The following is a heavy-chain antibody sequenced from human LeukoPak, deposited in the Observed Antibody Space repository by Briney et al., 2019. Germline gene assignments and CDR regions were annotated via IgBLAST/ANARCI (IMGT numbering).Heavy chain of an antibody. CDR1: GYTFTSYY. CDR2: ISPSGAST. Sequence: GASVKVSCKASGYTFTSYYVHWVRQAPGQGLEWMGIISPSGASTSYAQKFQGRVTMTRDMSTSTIYMELSSLISEDTAVYYCATDEDYYGSGSYNYWGQGTLVTVSS. D-gene: IGHD3-10*01. CDR3: ATDEDYYGSGSYNY. J-gene: IGHJ4*02. V-gene: IGHV1-46*01.